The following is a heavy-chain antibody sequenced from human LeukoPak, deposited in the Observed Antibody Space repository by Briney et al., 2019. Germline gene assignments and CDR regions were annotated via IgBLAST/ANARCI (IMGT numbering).Heavy chain of an antibody. CDR1: GFTFSSYA. V-gene: IGHV3-23*01. CDR2: ISGSGGST. J-gene: IGHJ4*02. D-gene: IGHD1-26*01. Sequence: GGALRLSCAASGFTFSSYAMSWVRQAPGKGLEWVSAISGSGGSTYYADSVKGRFTISRDNSKNTLYLQMNSLRAEDTAVYFCASPGATSKFDYWGQGTQVTVSS. CDR3: ASPGATSKFDY.